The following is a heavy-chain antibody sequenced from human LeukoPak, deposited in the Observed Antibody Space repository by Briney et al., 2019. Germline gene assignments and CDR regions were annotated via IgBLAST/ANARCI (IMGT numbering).Heavy chain of an antibody. J-gene: IGHJ5*02. CDR3: AKILGQQVVTIDA. CDR1: GFTFSSYW. D-gene: IGHD5-12*01. V-gene: IGHV3-74*01. CDR2: ITSDGSGT. Sequence: GGSLRLSCAASGFTFSSYWMHWVRQAPGKGLVWVSRITSDGSGTNYADSVKGRFTISRDNAKSTLYLQMNSLRADDTGVYYCAKILGQQVVTIDAWGQGTLVTVSS.